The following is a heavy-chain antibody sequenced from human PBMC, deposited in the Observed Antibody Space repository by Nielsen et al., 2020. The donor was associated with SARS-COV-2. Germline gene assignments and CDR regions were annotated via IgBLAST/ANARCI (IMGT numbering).Heavy chain of an antibody. V-gene: IGHV3-9*01. Sequence: GGSLRLSCAASGFTFDDYAMHWARQAPGKGLEWVSGISWNSGSIGYADSVKGRFTISRDNAKNSLYLQMNSLRADDTAVYLCAKDREVGDGYWEFDYWGQGTLVTVSS. CDR2: ISWNSGSI. CDR1: GFTFDDYA. J-gene: IGHJ4*02. D-gene: IGHD5-24*01. CDR3: AKDREVGDGYWEFDY.